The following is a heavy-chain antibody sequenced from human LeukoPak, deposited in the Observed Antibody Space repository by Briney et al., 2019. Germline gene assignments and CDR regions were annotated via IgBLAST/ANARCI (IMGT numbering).Heavy chain of an antibody. V-gene: IGHV3-20*04. CDR2: INWNGGST. Sequence: GGSLRLSCAASGFTFDDYGMSWVRQAPGKGLEWVSGINWNGGSTGYADSVKGRFTISRDNAKNSLYLQMNSLRAEDTALYYCARVGYQLLPFPSNYYYYYMDVWGKGTTVTVSS. CDR1: GFTFDDYG. CDR3: ARVGYQLLPFPSNYYYYYMDV. J-gene: IGHJ6*03. D-gene: IGHD2-2*01.